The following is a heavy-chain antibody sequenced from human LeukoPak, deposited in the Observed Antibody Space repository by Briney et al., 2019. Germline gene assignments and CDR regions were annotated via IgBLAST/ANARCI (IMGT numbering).Heavy chain of an antibody. Sequence: PPGGSLRLSCAASGFTFSTYGMHWVRQAPGKGLEWVAVISYDGSNEYYADSVKGRFTISRDNSKNTLYLQMNSLRAEDTAVYYCAREDYYDSSGYRGAFDYWGQGTLVTVSS. J-gene: IGHJ4*02. D-gene: IGHD3-22*01. CDR2: ISYDGSNE. V-gene: IGHV3-30*03. CDR1: GFTFSTYG. CDR3: AREDYYDSSGYRGAFDY.